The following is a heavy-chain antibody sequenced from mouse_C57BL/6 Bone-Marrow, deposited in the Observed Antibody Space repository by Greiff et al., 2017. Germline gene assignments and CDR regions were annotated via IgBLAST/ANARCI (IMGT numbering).Heavy chain of an antibody. CDR3: ARHNGINWYFDV. J-gene: IGHJ1*03. CDR1: GFTFSDYG. Sequence: EVQLQESGGGLVQPGGSLKLSCAASGFTFSDYGMAWVRQAPRKGPEWVAFISNLAYSIYYADTVTGRFTISRENAKNTLYLEMSSLRSEDTAMYYCARHNGINWYFDVWGTGTTVTVSS. V-gene: IGHV5-15*01. D-gene: IGHD2-4*01. CDR2: ISNLAYSI.